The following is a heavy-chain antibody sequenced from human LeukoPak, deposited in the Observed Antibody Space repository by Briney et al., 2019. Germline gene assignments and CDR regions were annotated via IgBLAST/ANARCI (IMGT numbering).Heavy chain of an antibody. J-gene: IGHJ6*02. Sequence: GDSVKVSCKASGYTFTSYGISWVRQAPGQGLEWMGWISDYNGNTNYAQKLQGRVTMTTDTSTSTAYMELRSLRSDDTAVYYCARDMYSGYDYYYYGMDVWGQGTTVTVSS. CDR3: ARDMYSGYDYYYYGMDV. D-gene: IGHD5-12*01. CDR2: ISDYNGNT. CDR1: GYTFTSYG. V-gene: IGHV1-18*01.